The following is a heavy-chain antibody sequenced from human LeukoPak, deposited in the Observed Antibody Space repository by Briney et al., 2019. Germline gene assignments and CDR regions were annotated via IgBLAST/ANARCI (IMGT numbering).Heavy chain of an antibody. J-gene: IGHJ3*02. CDR1: GFTFSDYY. V-gene: IGHV3-11*01. Sequence: GGSLRLSCAASGFTFSDYYMSWIRQAPGKGLEWVSYISSSGSSTYYANSVKGRFTISRDNSKNTVYLQMNSLKTEDTAVYYCARDRTGTGAFDIWGQGTMVTVSS. D-gene: IGHD1-1*01. CDR2: ISSSGSST. CDR3: ARDRTGTGAFDI.